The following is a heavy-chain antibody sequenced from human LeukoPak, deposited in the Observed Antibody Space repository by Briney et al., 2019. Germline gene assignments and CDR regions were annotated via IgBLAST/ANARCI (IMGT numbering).Heavy chain of an antibody. CDR1: GGSISSGSYY. CDR3: ARGIAARAEYFQH. J-gene: IGHJ1*01. Sequence: TLSLTCTVSGGSISSGSYYWSWIRQPAGKGLEWIGRIYTSGSTNYNPSLKSRVTTSVDTSKNQFSLKLSSVTAADTAVYYCARGIAARAEYFQHWGQGTLVTVSS. V-gene: IGHV4-61*02. D-gene: IGHD6-6*01. CDR2: IYTSGST.